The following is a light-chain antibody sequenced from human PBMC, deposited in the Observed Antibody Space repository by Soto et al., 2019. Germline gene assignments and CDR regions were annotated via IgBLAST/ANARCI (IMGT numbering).Light chain of an antibody. V-gene: IGLV3-9*01. CDR2: RID. J-gene: IGLJ2*01. CDR1: NIATKN. CDR3: QVWDSSTPVI. Sequence: SYELTQPLSVSVALGQTARITCGGNNIATKNVHWYQQKPGQAPVLVIYRIDSRPSGIPERFSGSNSGNTATLTISRAQAGDEADYYCQVWDSSTPVIFGGGTKLT.